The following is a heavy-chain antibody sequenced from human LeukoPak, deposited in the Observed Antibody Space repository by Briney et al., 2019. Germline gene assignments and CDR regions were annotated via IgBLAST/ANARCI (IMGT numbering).Heavy chain of an antibody. CDR3: ATDPRLVPAASSPGYKDY. CDR1: GYTLTELS. CDR2: FDPEDGET. Sequence: GASVKVSCKVSGYTLTELSMHWVRQAPGKGLEWMGGFDPEDGETIYAQKFQGRVTMTKDTSTDTAYMELSSLRSEDTAVYYCATDPRLVPAASSPGYKDYWGQGTLVTVSS. J-gene: IGHJ4*02. V-gene: IGHV1-24*01. D-gene: IGHD2-2*01.